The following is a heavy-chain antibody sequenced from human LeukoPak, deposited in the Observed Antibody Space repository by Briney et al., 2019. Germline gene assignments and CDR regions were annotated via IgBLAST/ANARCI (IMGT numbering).Heavy chain of an antibody. V-gene: IGHV3-48*04. J-gene: IGHJ4*02. D-gene: IGHD3-10*01. CDR1: GFTFSSYW. CDR2: ISSSSSTI. Sequence: GGSLRLSCAASGFTFSSYWMSWVRQAPGKGLEWVSYISSSSSTIYYADSVKGRFTISRDNAKNSLYLQMNSLRAEDTAVYYCAREGGSGSSDYWGQGTLVTVSS. CDR3: AREGGSGSSDY.